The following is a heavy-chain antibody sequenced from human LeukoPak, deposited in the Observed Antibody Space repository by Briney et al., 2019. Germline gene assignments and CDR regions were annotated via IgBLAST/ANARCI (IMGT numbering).Heavy chain of an antibody. CDR1: GFTVSSNY. J-gene: IGHJ4*02. CDR3: ARDRPTGASRVFVVQ. CDR2: MSSGSRYI. V-gene: IGHV3-21*06. Sequence: GGSLRLSCAASGFTVSSNYMSWVRQAPGKGLEWISSMSSGSRYIYYADSVRGRFTISRDNTKNSLYLLVNNLRAEDTAIYYCARDRPTGASRVFVVQWGQGTPVTVSS. D-gene: IGHD2-15*01.